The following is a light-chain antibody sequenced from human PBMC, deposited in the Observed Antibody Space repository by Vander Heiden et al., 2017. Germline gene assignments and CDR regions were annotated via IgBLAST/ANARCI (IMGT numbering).Light chain of an antibody. CDR1: KIATYS. CDR2: EDS. Sequence: SYVLTQPPSVSVAPGKTASISCGGKKIATYSVHWYQQTPGQAPVLVVYEDSDRPSGSPARFSGSNSGNTATLTISRVEVGDEADYSCQVWDRTSDHVVFGGGTKLTVL. CDR3: QVWDRTSDHVV. J-gene: IGLJ2*01. V-gene: IGLV3-21*03.